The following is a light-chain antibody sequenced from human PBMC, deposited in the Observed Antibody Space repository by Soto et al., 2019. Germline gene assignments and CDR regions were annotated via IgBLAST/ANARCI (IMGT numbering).Light chain of an antibody. J-gene: IGKJ2*01. CDR3: QQYPSYPYT. CDR2: KAS. Sequence: DIQMTQSPSTLSASVGDRVTITCRASQSISSWLAWYQQKPGKAPKVLISKASTLQSGVPSRFSGSRSATEFTLTVSSLQPDDFATYYCQQYPSYPYTFGQGTKLEI. V-gene: IGKV1-5*03. CDR1: QSISSW.